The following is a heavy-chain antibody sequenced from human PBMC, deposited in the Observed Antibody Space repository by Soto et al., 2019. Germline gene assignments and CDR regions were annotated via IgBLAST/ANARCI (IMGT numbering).Heavy chain of an antibody. CDR3: QASYYDSSGYYHDY. D-gene: IGHD3-22*01. CDR2: ISYDGSNK. J-gene: IGHJ4*02. V-gene: IGHV3-30*03. CDR1: GFTFSSYG. Sequence: GGSLRLSCAASGFTFSSYGMHWVRQAPGQGLEWVAVISYDGSNKYYADSVKGRFTISRDNSKNTLYLQMNSLRAEDTAVYYCQASYYDSSGYYHDYWGQGTLVTVSS.